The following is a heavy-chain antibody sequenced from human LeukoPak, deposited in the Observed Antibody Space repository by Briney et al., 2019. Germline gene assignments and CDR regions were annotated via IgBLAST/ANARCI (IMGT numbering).Heavy chain of an antibody. D-gene: IGHD1-26*01. J-gene: IGHJ3*02. V-gene: IGHV3-21*01. Sequence: GGSLRLSCAASGFTFTNYIMSWVRQAPGKGLEWVSDISGSSSYIYYADSLKGRFTISRDNARNSLFLQMNSLRAEDTAVYFCARVFPLSVGATRGGAFDIWGQRTMVAVSS. CDR2: ISGSSSYI. CDR1: GFTFTNYI. CDR3: ARVFPLSVGATRGGAFDI.